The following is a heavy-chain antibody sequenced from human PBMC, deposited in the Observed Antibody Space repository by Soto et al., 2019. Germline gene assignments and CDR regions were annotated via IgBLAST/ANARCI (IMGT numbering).Heavy chain of an antibody. CDR1: GFSFSSYS. CDR3: ASLKGGYCSGGSCYEDYYYYGMDV. D-gene: IGHD2-15*01. CDR2: ISSSSSYI. V-gene: IGHV3-21*01. Sequence: GGSLRLSCAASGFSFSSYSLNWVRQAPGKGLEWVSSISSSSSYIYYADSVKCRFTISRDNVKNSLYLQMNRLRAEETAVYYCASLKGGYCSGGSCYEDYYYYGMDVWGQGTSVTVSS. J-gene: IGHJ6*02.